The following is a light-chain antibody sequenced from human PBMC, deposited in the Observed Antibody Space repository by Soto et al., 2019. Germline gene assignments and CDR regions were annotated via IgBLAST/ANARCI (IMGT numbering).Light chain of an antibody. V-gene: IGKV1-5*01. CDR1: QTISSW. CDR2: DAS. J-gene: IGKJ1*01. Sequence: IQMTQSASTLSGSVGDRVTITCRASQTISSWLAWYQQKPGKAPKLLIYDASSLESGVPSRFSGSGSGTEFTLTISSLQPDDFATYYCQQYNGYSRTFGQGTKVDI. CDR3: QQYNGYSRT.